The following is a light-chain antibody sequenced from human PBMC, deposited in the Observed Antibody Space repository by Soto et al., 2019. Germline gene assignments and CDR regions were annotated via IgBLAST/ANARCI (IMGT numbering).Light chain of an antibody. V-gene: IGKV3-15*01. CDR1: QSVSSN. Sequence: EIVLTQSPDTVSLSPGETATLSCRASQSVSSNYLAWYQQKPGQAPRLLIYGASTRATGIPARFSGSGSGTEFTLTISSLQSEDFAVYYCQQYYNWPTFGQGTKLEIK. CDR3: QQYYNWPT. J-gene: IGKJ2*01. CDR2: GAS.